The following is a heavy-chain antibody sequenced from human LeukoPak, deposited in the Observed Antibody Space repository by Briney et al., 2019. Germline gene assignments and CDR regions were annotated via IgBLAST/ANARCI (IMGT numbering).Heavy chain of an antibody. Sequence: GGSLRLSCAASGFTVSSYWMSWVRQAPGKGLEWVANIKQDGSEKYYVDSVQGRFNISRDNAKNSLYLQMNSLRAEDTAVYYCARKYAFDIWGQGTMVTVSS. J-gene: IGHJ3*02. CDR2: IKQDGSEK. CDR3: ARKYAFDI. V-gene: IGHV3-7*01. CDR1: GFTVSSYW.